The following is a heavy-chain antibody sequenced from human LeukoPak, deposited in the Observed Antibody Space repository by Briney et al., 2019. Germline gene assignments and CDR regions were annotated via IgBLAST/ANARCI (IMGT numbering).Heavy chain of an antibody. CDR2: IKSKTDGGTI. Sequence: GGSLRLSCAASGFTFSNAWMNWVRQAPGKGLEWVGRIKSKTDGGTIDYAAPVKGRFTISRDDSKNTLYLQMNSLKTEDTAVYYCTTPSDDYGDYFYYYYGMDVWGQGTTVTVSS. CDR3: TTPSDDYGDYFYYYYGMDV. V-gene: IGHV3-15*07. J-gene: IGHJ6*02. D-gene: IGHD4-17*01. CDR1: GFTFSNAW.